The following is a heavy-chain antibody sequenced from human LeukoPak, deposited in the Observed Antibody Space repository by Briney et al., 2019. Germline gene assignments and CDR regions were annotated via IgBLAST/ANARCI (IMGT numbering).Heavy chain of an antibody. V-gene: IGHV2-70*11. D-gene: IGHD4-11*01. Sequence: TLSLTCTVSGGSISSYYWSWIRQPPGKALGWLARIDWDDDKYYSTSLKTRLTISKDTSKNQVVLTMTNMDPVDTATYYCARTRLTTVTTSSWFDPWGQGTLVTVSS. CDR3: ARTRLTTVTTSSWFDP. CDR1: GGSISSYYW. J-gene: IGHJ5*02. CDR2: IDWDDDK.